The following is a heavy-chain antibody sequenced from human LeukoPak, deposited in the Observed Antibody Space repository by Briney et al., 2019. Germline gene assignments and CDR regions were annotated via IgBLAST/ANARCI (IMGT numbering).Heavy chain of an antibody. J-gene: IGHJ4*02. V-gene: IGHV4-59*12. CDR1: GGSISSYY. CDR2: IYYSGST. CDR3: ARLRDYGSGSANFDF. Sequence: SETLSLTCTVYGGSISSYYWSWIRQPPGKGLEWIGYIYYSGSTNYNPSLKSRVTISVDTSKNQFSLKLSSVTAADTAVYYCARLRDYGSGSANFDFWGQGTLVTVSS. D-gene: IGHD3-10*01.